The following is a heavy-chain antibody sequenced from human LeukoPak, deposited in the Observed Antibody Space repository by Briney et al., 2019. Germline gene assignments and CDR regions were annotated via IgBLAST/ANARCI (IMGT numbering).Heavy chain of an antibody. D-gene: IGHD1-14*01. CDR1: GFTFSSYS. CDR3: ARDTKPEHGVPDFDY. CDR2: ISSSSRSYI. Sequence: PGGPLRLSCAASGFTFSSYSMNWVRQAPGKGLEWVSSISSSSRSYIYYADSVKGRFTISRDNAKNSLYLQMNSLRAEDTALYYCARDTKPEHGVPDFDYWGQGTLVTVSS. J-gene: IGHJ4*02. V-gene: IGHV3-21*01.